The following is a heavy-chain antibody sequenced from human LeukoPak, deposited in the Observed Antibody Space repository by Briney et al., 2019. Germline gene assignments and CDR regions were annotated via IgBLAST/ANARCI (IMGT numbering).Heavy chain of an antibody. Sequence: SETLSLTCAVYGGSFSGYYWSWIRQPPGKGLEWIGEINHSGSTNYNPSLKSRVTISVDTSKNQFSLKLSSVTAADTAVYYCAKDSYCSSTSCYIEFWFDPWGQGTLVTVSS. D-gene: IGHD2-2*02. CDR3: AKDSYCSSTSCYIEFWFDP. CDR1: GGSFSGYY. CDR2: INHSGST. V-gene: IGHV4-34*01. J-gene: IGHJ5*02.